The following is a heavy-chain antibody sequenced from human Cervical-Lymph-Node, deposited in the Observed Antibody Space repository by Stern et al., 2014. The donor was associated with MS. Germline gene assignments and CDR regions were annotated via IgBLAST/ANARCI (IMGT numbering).Heavy chain of an antibody. J-gene: IGHJ4*02. CDR1: GFTFSNYA. CDR3: AREHYYDSTVYYPLFDC. D-gene: IGHD3-22*01. CDR2: ISYGGSDK. V-gene: IGHV3-30-3*01. Sequence: VQLVESGGGVVQPGRSLRLSCVASGFTFSNYAMHWVRQAPGKGLEWVAIISYGGSDKYYADSVKGRFTISRDNSKNTLYLQMNSLRAEDTAVYYCAREHYYDSTVYYPLFDCWGQGTPVTVSS.